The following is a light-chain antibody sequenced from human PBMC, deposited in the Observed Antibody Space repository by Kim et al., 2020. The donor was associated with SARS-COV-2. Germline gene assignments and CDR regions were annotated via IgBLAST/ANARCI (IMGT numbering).Light chain of an antibody. V-gene: IGKV1-8*01. CDR1: QGISSY. CDR2: AAS. Sequence: AIRITQSPSSLSASTGDRVTITCRASQGISSYLAWYQQKPGKAPKLLIYAASTLQSGVPSRFSGSGSGTDFTLTISCLRSEDFATYYCQQYYSYLYTFGQGTKLEI. CDR3: QQYYSYLYT. J-gene: IGKJ2*01.